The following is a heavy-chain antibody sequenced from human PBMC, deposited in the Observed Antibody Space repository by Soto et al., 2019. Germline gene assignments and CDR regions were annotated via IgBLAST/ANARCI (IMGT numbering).Heavy chain of an antibody. J-gene: IGHJ6*02. CDR1: GFTFSSYA. D-gene: IGHD3-9*01. CDR3: AKNVWGITIFGGMDV. V-gene: IGHV3-23*01. Sequence: SGGSLRLSCAASGFTFSSYAMSWVSQAPGKGLEWVSAISGSGGSTYYADSVKGRLTISRDNSKNTLYLQMNSLRAEDTAVYYCAKNVWGITIFGGMDVWGQGTTVTVSS. CDR2: ISGSGGST.